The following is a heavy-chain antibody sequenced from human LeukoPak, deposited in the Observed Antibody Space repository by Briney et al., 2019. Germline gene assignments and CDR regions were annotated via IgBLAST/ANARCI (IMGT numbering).Heavy chain of an antibody. CDR1: GFTFSSYA. CDR3: ATNTMVRGVLNY. CDR2: ISSNGGST. D-gene: IGHD3-10*01. J-gene: IGHJ4*02. Sequence: GGSLRLSCAASGFTFSSYAMHWVRQAPGKGLESVSAISSNGGSTYYANSVKGRFTISRDSSKNTLYLQMGSLRAEDMAVYYCATNTMVRGVLNYWGQGTLVTVSS. V-gene: IGHV3-64*01.